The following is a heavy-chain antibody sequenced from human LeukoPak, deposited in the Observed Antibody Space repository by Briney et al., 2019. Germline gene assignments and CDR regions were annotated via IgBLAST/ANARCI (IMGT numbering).Heavy chain of an antibody. D-gene: IGHD3-22*01. CDR2: LHHSGST. J-gene: IGHJ4*02. CDR1: GYSITSTYW. Sequence: SSEPLSLTCAVSGYSITSTYWWGWIRPTPGRGLEWIGNLHHSGSTSYSPSLKSRVTISVDTSKNQFSLRLSSVAAADTAVYYCARVGGDDSTGHYSVDYWGQGTLVTVSS. V-gene: IGHV4-38-2*01. CDR3: ARVGGDDSTGHYSVDY.